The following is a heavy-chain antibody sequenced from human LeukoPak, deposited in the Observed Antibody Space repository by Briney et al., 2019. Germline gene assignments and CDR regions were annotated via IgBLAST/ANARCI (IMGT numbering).Heavy chain of an antibody. CDR3: ARDQGFYPN. CDR1: GGSLSSGSYY. CDR2: IYTSGST. J-gene: IGHJ4*02. V-gene: IGHV4-61*02. Sequence: SETLSLTCTVSGGSLSSGSYYWSWIRQPAGKGLEWIGRIYTSGSTNYNPSLKSRVTISVDTSKNQFPLKLSSVTAADTAVYYCARDQGFYPNWGQGTLVTVSS.